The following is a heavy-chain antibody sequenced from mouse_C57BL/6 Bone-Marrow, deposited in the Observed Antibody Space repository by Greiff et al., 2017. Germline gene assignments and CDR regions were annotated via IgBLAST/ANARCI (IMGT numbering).Heavy chain of an antibody. CDR1: GYTFTSYW. Sequence: VQLQQPGAELVMPGASVKLSCKASGYTFTSYWMHWVKQRPGQGLEWIGEIDPSDSYTNYNQKFKGKSTLTVDKSSSTAYMQLSSLTSEDSAVYYWARCDDQSHYWYFDVWGTGTTVTVSS. D-gene: IGHD6-2*01. J-gene: IGHJ1*03. CDR2: IDPSDSYT. V-gene: IGHV1-69*01. CDR3: ARCDDQSHYWYFDV.